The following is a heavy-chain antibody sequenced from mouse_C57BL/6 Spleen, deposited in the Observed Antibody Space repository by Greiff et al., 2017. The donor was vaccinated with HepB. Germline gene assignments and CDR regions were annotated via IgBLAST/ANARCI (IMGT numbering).Heavy chain of an antibody. D-gene: IGHD2-4*01. J-gene: IGHJ3*01. CDR3: ARKNDYDFAY. CDR2: ISSGSSTI. CDR1: GFTFSDYG. Sequence: EVHLVESGGGLVKPGGSLKLSCAASGFTFSDYGMHWVRQAPEKGLEWVAYISSGSSTIYYADTVKGRFTISRDNAKNTLFLQMTSLRSEDTAMYYCARKNDYDFAYWGQGTLVTVSA. V-gene: IGHV5-17*01.